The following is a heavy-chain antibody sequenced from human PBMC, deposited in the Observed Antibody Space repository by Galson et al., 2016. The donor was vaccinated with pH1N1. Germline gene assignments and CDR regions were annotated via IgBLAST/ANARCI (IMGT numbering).Heavy chain of an antibody. CDR3: ARSSTGYFDY. D-gene: IGHD2-2*01. Sequence: SGSTNYNPSLRSRVTISVDTSKNQFSLKLSSVTAADTAVYHCARSSTGYFDYWGQGTLVTVSS. J-gene: IGHJ4*02. V-gene: IGHV4-59*01. CDR2: SGST.